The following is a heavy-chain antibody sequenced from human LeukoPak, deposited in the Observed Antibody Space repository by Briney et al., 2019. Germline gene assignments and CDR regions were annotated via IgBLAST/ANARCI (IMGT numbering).Heavy chain of an antibody. CDR2: ISGSGGST. Sequence: GGSLRLSCAASGFTFSSYAMSWVRQAPGKGLEWVSAISGSGGSTYYADSVKGRFTISRDNSKNTLYLQMNSLRAEDTAVYYCARDPGTSVAAAGTRVTDAFDIWGQGTMVTVSS. J-gene: IGHJ3*02. D-gene: IGHD6-13*01. V-gene: IGHV3-23*01. CDR3: ARDPGTSVAAAGTRVTDAFDI. CDR1: GFTFSSYA.